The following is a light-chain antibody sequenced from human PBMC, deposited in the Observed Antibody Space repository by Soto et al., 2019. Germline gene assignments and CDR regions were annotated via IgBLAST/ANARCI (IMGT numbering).Light chain of an antibody. CDR2: KPS. Sequence: DIQMTQSPSTLSASVGDRVTITCRASQSLTSWLAWYQQKPGSAPKLLTYKPSTLESGVPSRFSGTVSGTEFTLTISSLQPDDFATYFCQHFDNFRWTFGQGTRVEVK. V-gene: IGKV1-5*03. J-gene: IGKJ1*01. CDR1: QSLTSW. CDR3: QHFDNFRWT.